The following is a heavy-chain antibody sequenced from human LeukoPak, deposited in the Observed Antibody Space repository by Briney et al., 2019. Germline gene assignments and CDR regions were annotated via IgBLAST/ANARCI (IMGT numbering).Heavy chain of an antibody. D-gene: IGHD2-21*02. CDR2: ISSSNTI. CDR3: ARAVTVVTRGGLVFDY. J-gene: IGHJ4*02. Sequence: GSLRLSCAASGFTFSSYSMNWVRQAPGKGLEWVSYISSSNTIYYADSVKGRFTISRDNAKNSLFLQMNSLRDEDTSVYYCARAVTVVTRGGLVFDYWGQGTLVTVSS. CDR1: GFTFSSYS. V-gene: IGHV3-48*02.